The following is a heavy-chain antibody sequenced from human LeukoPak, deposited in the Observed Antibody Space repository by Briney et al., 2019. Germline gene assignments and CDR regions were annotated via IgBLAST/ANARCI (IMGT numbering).Heavy chain of an antibody. CDR2: MNPNSGNT. CDR1: GYTFTSYD. D-gene: IGHD3/OR15-3a*01. CDR3: ARSGFLRKFFWTYNWFDP. J-gene: IGHJ5*02. Sequence: ASVKVSCKASGYTFTSYDINWVRQATGQGLEWMGWMNPNSGNTGYAQKFQGRVTITRNTSISTAYMELSSLRSEDTAVYYCARSGFLRKFFWTYNWFDPWGQGTLVTVSS. V-gene: IGHV1-8*03.